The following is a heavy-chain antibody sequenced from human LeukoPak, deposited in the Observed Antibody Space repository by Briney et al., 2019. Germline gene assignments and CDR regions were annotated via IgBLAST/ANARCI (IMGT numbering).Heavy chain of an antibody. J-gene: IGHJ4*02. D-gene: IGHD1-26*01. V-gene: IGHV3-23*01. CDR2: LSGNGGTT. CDR1: GFTFSSYG. Sequence: GGSLRLSCAASGFTFSSYGMSWLRQAPGRGLEWVSALSGNGGTTYYIDSVKGRFTISRDNSKNTLYLQMNSLRAEDTAVYYCARERGRGRDSPWFDYWGQGTLVTVSS. CDR3: ARERGRGRDSPWFDY.